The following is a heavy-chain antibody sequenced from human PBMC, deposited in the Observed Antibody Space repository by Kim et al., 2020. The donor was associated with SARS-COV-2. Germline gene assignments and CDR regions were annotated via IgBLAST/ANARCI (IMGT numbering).Heavy chain of an antibody. CDR3: ARDRSSGYYDPIIAVDY. CDR2: ISSSSSYT. D-gene: IGHD3-22*01. J-gene: IGHJ4*02. Sequence: GGSLRLSCAASGFTFSDYYMSWIRQAPGKGLEWVSYISSSSSYTNYADSVKGRFTISRDNAKNSLYLQMNSLRAEDTAVYYCARDRSSGYYDPIIAVDYWGQGTLVTVSS. V-gene: IGHV3-11*06. CDR1: GFTFSDYY.